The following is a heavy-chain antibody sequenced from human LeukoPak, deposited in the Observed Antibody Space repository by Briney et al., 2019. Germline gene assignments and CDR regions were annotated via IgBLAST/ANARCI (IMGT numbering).Heavy chain of an antibody. D-gene: IGHD6-6*01. CDR2: ILYDGSLK. J-gene: IGHJ4*02. V-gene: IGHV3-30-3*01. CDR3: ASGGVFGIAARPAGY. CDR1: GFTFRHYT. Sequence: PGRSLRLSCVASGFTFRHYTMHWVRQAPGKGLEWVALILYDGSLKYYTDSVRGRFTISRDDSKNTLYLQMNSLRAEDTAMYYCASGGVFGIAARPAGYWGQGTLVTVSS.